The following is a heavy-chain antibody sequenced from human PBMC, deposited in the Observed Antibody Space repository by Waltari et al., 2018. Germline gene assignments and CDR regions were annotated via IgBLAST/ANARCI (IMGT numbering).Heavy chain of an antibody. CDR1: GGSFSGYY. CDR2: SNHSGST. Sequence: QVQLQQWGAGLLKPSETLSLTCAVYGGSFSGYYWSWIRQPPGKGLEWIGESNHSGSTNYNPSLKSRVTISVDTSKNQFSLKLSSVTAADTAVYYCARGPGGWFDPWGQGTLVTVSS. J-gene: IGHJ5*02. V-gene: IGHV4-34*01. CDR3: ARGPGGWFDP.